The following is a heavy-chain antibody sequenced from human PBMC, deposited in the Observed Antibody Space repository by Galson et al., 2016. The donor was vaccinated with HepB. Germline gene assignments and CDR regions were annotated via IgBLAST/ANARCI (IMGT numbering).Heavy chain of an antibody. V-gene: IGHV4-59*08. CDR3: ARYCSSTSCTRYGDILTGYDGPF. CDR1: GGSISSYF. D-gene: IGHD2-2*01. CDR2: IYYGGST. J-gene: IGHJ4*02. Sequence: TCTVSGGSISSYFWSWIRQPPGKELEWIGYIYYGGSTHSHPSLKSRVTISVDTSKNQFSLNLSAVTAAATAVYYCARYCSSTSCTRYGDILTGYDGPFWGQGTLVTVSS.